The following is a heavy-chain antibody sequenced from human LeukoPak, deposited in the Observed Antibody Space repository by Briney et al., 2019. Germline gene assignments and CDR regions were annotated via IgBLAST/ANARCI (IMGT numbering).Heavy chain of an antibody. CDR2: ISYDGSNK. J-gene: IGHJ4*02. CDR3: ARRPYGDSSFDY. Sequence: GGSLRLSCAASGFTFSSYAMHWVRQAPGKGLEWVAVISYDGSNKYYADSVKGRFTISRDNSKNTLYLQMNSLRAEDTAVYCCARRPYGDSSFDYWGQGTLVTVSS. CDR1: GFTFSSYA. D-gene: IGHD4-17*01. V-gene: IGHV3-30-3*01.